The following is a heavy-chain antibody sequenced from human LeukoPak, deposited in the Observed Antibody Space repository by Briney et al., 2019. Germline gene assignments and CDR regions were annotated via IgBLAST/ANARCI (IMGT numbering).Heavy chain of an antibody. Sequence: GRSLRLSCAASGFTFDDYAMHWVRQAPGKGLEWVSGISWNSGSIGYADSVKGRFTISRDNAKNSLYQQMNSLRAEDMALYYCAKAPSPYYCDSSGYVDYWGQGTLVTVSS. D-gene: IGHD3-22*01. CDR1: GFTFDDYA. V-gene: IGHV3-9*03. CDR3: AKAPSPYYCDSSGYVDY. J-gene: IGHJ4*02. CDR2: ISWNSGSI.